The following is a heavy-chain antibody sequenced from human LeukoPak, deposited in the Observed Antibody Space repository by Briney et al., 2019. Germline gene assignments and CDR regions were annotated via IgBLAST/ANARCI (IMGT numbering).Heavy chain of an antibody. J-gene: IGHJ4*02. CDR2: ISYDGSNK. V-gene: IGHV3-30-3*01. D-gene: IGHD4-17*01. Sequence: GGSLRLSCAASGFTFSSYAMHWVRQAPGKGLEWVAVISYDGSNKYYADSVKGRFTISRDNSKNTLYLQMNSLRAEDTAVYYCARQNLPDYGDYDGPFDYWGQGTLVTVSS. CDR1: GFTFSSYA. CDR3: ARQNLPDYGDYDGPFDY.